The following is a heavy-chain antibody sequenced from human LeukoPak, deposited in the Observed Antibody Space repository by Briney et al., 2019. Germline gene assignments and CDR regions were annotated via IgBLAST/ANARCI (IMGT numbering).Heavy chain of an antibody. CDR2: IYYSGST. J-gene: IGHJ4*02. D-gene: IGHD5-24*01. V-gene: IGHV4-39*07. CDR1: GGSISSSSYY. Sequence: PSETLSLTCTVSGGSISSSSYYWGWIRQPPGKGLEWIGSIYYSGSTYYNPSLKSRVTISVDTSKNQFSLKLSSVTAADTAVYYCARVAPLEMATRGLFDYWGQGTLVTVSS. CDR3: ARVAPLEMATRGLFDY.